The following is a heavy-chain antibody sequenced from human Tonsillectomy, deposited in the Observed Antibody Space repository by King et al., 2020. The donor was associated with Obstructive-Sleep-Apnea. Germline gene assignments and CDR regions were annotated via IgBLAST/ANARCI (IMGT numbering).Heavy chain of an antibody. J-gene: IGHJ3*02. D-gene: IGHD2-15*01. CDR2: IDYRGGT. CDR1: TGSISSYF. V-gene: IGHV4-59*08. Sequence: HVQLQESGPGLVKPSETLSLTCTVSTGSISSYFWSWIRQPPGKGLEWIGYIDYRGGTSYNPSLKSRLTISVDTSKSQFSLRLSSVTAADTAVYYCARHRGYCSGGICEHAFDIWGQGTMVTVPS. CDR3: ARHRGYCSGGICEHAFDI.